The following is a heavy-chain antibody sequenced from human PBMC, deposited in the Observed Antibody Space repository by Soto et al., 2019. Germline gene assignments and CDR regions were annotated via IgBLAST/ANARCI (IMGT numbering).Heavy chain of an antibody. CDR1: GITFSSYG. D-gene: IGHD1-26*01. V-gene: IGHV3-21*01. Sequence: EVQLVESGGGLVKPGGSLRLSCAASGITFSSYGMNWVRQAPGKGLEWVSSISYSTSHIYYADSVKGRFTISRDNAKNSLYLQMDSLRAEDTAMYYCAGHRASRYSDSWYKGWHIDHWGQGTLVTVSS. CDR3: AGHRASRYSDSWYKGWHIDH. CDR2: ISYSTSHI. J-gene: IGHJ4*02.